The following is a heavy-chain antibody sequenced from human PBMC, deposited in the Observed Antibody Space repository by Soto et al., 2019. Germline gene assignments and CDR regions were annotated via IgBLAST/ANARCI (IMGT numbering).Heavy chain of an antibody. Sequence: WVTLRLSCATSAFTFSSYWMHWVCHAPRKGLEWVSLINPAGSLTRNADSVEGRCPICRDNAKNTLCLQMNSLRAENKAVYHGSSLRWSQSCSASFCPDAVDIRGQRVMVTVS. J-gene: IGHJ3*02. CDR1: AFTFSSYW. D-gene: IGHD2-15*01. CDR3: SSLRWSQSCSASFCPDAVDI. CDR2: INPAGSLT. V-gene: IGHV3-74*01.